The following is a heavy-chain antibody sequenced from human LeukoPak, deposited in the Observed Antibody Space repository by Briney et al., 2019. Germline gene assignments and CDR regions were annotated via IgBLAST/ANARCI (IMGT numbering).Heavy chain of an antibody. J-gene: IGHJ4*02. CDR1: GYTFTSYG. Sequence: ASVKVSCKASGYTFTSYGISWVRQAPGQGLEWMGWMNPNSGNTGYAQKFQGRVTMTRNTSISTAYMELSSLRSEDTAVYYCASTYSGSYYGEYYFDYWGQGTLVTVSS. V-gene: IGHV1-8*02. CDR2: MNPNSGNT. CDR3: ASTYSGSYYGEYYFDY. D-gene: IGHD1-26*01.